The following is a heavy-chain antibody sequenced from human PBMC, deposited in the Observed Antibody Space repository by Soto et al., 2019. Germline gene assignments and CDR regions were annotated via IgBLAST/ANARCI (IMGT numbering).Heavy chain of an antibody. CDR3: ARCLHCSNGGRFDP. Sequence: PSETLSLTCAVSGVSISSTNWWTWVRQAPGKGLEWIGEMWPSGGTTYNPSLQNRVTISVDNSKNHLSLTLTSVTAADTAIYYCARCLHCSNGGRFDPWGQGALVTVPS. CDR1: GVSISSTNW. V-gene: IGHV4-4*02. D-gene: IGHD2-8*01. J-gene: IGHJ5*02. CDR2: MWPSGGT.